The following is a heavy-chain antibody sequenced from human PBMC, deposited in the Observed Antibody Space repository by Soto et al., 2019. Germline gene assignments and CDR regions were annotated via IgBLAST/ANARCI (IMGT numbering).Heavy chain of an antibody. D-gene: IGHD1-1*01. J-gene: IGHJ5*02. Sequence: ASVKVSCKASGYTFTSYGISWVRQAPGQGLEWMGWISAYNGNTNYAQKLQGRVTMTTDTSTSTAYMELRSLKTEDTAVYYCNAWDWNRQDNWFDPWGQGTLVTVSS. CDR3: NAWDWNRQDNWFDP. CDR1: GYTFTSYG. CDR2: ISAYNGNT. V-gene: IGHV1-18*01.